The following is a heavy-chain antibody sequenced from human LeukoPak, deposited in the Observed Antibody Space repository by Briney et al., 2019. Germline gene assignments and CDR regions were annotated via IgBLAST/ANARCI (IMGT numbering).Heavy chain of an antibody. CDR3: AKGSGWYV. D-gene: IGHD6-19*01. CDR1: GFTFSSSS. CDR2: ISGSGGST. Sequence: GGSLRLSCAASGFTFSSSSMSWVRQAPGKGLEWVSVISGSGGSTDYADSVKGRFTISRDNSKNTLYLQMNSLRAEDTAVYYCAKGSGWYVWGQGALVTVSS. V-gene: IGHV3-23*01. J-gene: IGHJ4*02.